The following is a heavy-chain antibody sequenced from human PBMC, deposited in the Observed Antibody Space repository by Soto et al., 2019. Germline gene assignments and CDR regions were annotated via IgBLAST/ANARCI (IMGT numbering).Heavy chain of an antibody. CDR3: ASGYSSGWYAGATDY. CDR2: INSDGSST. J-gene: IGHJ4*02. Sequence: EVQLVETGGGLVQPGGSLRLSCAASGFTFSSCWMHWVRQAPGKGLVWVSRINSDGSSTSYADSVKGRFTISRDNAKNTLYLQMNSLRAEDTAVYYCASGYSSGWYAGATDYWGQGTLVTVSS. CDR1: GFTFSSCW. V-gene: IGHV3-74*01. D-gene: IGHD6-19*01.